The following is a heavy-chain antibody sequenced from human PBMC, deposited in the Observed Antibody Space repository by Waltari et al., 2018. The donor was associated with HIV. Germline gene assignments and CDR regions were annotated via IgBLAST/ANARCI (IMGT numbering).Heavy chain of an antibody. V-gene: IGHV3-74*01. J-gene: IGHJ4*02. CDR1: GFTFSSYW. CDR2: INKDGRST. D-gene: IGHD3-16*01. Sequence: EVQLVESGGGLVQPGGSLRLSCAASGFTFSSYWMHWVRQAPGKGLGWVSRINKDGRSTNYADTVKGRFTISRDNAKNTVYLQMNSLRAEDTALYYCASLYNYVWGSPPPFDYWGQGTLVTVSS. CDR3: ASLYNYVWGSPPPFDY.